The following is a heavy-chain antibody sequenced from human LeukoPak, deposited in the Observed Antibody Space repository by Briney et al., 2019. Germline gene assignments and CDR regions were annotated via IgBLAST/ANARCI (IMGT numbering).Heavy chain of an antibody. Sequence: TGGSLRLSCAASGFTSSSYWMHWVRQAPGKGLVWVSRINSDGSSTSYADSVKGRFTISRDNAKNTLYLQMNSLRAEDTAEYYCACDGCGGDCYSLDYWGQGTLVTVSS. CDR2: INSDGSST. V-gene: IGHV3-74*01. CDR3: ACDGCGGDCYSLDY. D-gene: IGHD2-21*02. J-gene: IGHJ4*02. CDR1: GFTSSSYW.